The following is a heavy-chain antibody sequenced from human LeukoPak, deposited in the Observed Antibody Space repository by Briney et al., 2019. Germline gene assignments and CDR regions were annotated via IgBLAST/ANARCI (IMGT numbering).Heavy chain of an antibody. CDR1: GGSISSSSYY. CDR2: INHSGST. CDR3: ARTAKTNIAARRAAFDI. V-gene: IGHV4-39*07. D-gene: IGHD6-6*01. Sequence: SETLSLTCTVSGGSISSSSYYWSWIRQPPGKGLEWIGEINHSGSTNYNPSLKSRVTISVDTSKNQFSLKLSSVTAADTAVYYCARTAKTNIAARRAAFDIWGQGTMVTVSS. J-gene: IGHJ3*02.